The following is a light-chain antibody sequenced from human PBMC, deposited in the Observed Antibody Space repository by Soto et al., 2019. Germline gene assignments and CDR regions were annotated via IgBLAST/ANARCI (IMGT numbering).Light chain of an antibody. CDR3: LQTVSTPT. Sequence: EIVMTQSPATLSVSPGERATLSCRASQSISGNLAWYQQIPGQAPRLLIYGASTRATGLPARFSGSGSGTDFTLTISSLQPEDFATYYCLQTVSTPTFGPGTKVDV. J-gene: IGKJ3*01. V-gene: IGKV3-15*01. CDR1: QSISGN. CDR2: GAS.